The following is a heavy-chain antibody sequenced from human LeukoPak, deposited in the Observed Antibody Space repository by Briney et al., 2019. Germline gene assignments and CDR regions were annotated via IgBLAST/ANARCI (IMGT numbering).Heavy chain of an antibody. CDR3: ARGLLSGWYI. J-gene: IGHJ4*02. V-gene: IGHV4-34*01. CDR2: INHSGST. Sequence: SETLSLTCAVYGGSFSGYYWSWIRQPPGKGLEWIGEINHSGSTNYNPPLKSRVTISVDTSKNQFSLKLSSVTAADTAVYYCARGLLSGWYIWGQGTLVTVSS. D-gene: IGHD6-19*01. CDR1: GGSFSGYY.